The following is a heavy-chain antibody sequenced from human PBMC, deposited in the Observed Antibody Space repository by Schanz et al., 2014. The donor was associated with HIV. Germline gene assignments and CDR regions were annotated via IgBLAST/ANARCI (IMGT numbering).Heavy chain of an antibody. CDR3: AGRYNWNDEEGGGEYNWFDP. V-gene: IGHV1-8*01. J-gene: IGHJ5*02. CDR2: MTPNSGDT. Sequence: QVQLVQSGAEVKKPGASVKVSCNLSGYSFTRNDINWVRQAPGQGLEWMGWMTPNSGDTGYAQKFQGRLTMTRDTSISTAYMELSGLTSEDTAVYYCAGRYNWNDEEGGGEYNWFDPWGQGTLVTVSS. D-gene: IGHD1-20*01. CDR1: GYSFTRND.